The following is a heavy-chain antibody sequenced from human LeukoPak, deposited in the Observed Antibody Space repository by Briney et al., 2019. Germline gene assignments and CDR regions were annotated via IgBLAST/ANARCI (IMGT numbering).Heavy chain of an antibody. J-gene: IGHJ6*02. CDR3: AKDFNDDYYYGMDV. Sequence: PGGSRRLSCAASGFTFDDYAMHWVRQAPGKGLEWVSGISWNSGSIGYADSVKGRFTISRDNAKNSLYLQMNSLRAEDTALYYCAKDFNDDYYYGMDVWGQGTTVTVSS. CDR1: GFTFDDYA. D-gene: IGHD1-1*01. V-gene: IGHV3-9*01. CDR2: ISWNSGSI.